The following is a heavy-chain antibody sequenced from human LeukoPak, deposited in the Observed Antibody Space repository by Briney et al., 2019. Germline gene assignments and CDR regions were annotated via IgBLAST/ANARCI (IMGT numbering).Heavy chain of an antibody. CDR2: ISPSSSYI. CDR1: GFTFSSSS. J-gene: IGHJ4*02. V-gene: IGHV3-21*06. D-gene: IGHD2-15*01. CDR3: AREGGYCSGGSCRFFDY. Sequence: GGSLRLSCAASGFTFSSSSMNWVRQAPGKGLEFVSSISPSSSYIYYADSVKGRFTISRDDAKNSLFLQMNGLRAEDAAVYYCAREGGYCSGGSCRFFDYWGQGTLVTVSS.